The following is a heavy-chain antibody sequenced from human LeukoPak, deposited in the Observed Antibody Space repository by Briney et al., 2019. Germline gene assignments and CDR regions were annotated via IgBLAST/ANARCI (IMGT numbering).Heavy chain of an antibody. V-gene: IGHV4-39*07. D-gene: IGHD5-18*01. CDR1: GGSISSSSYY. J-gene: IGHJ3*01. CDR3: ARPAERGYSYGLDF. Sequence: PSETLSLTCTVSGGSISSSSYYWGWIRQPPGKGLEWIGSIYYSGSTYYNPSLKSRVTISLDTSKNQVSLTLSSVTAADTAVYYCARPAERGYSYGLDFWGQGTMVTVSS. CDR2: IYYSGST.